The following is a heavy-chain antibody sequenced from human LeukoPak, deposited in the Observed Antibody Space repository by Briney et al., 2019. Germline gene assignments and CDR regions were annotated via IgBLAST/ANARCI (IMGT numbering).Heavy chain of an antibody. CDR2: IYTSGST. CDR3: ARHGGAVGSSGWYYFDY. CDR1: GGSISSGSYY. J-gene: IGHJ4*02. D-gene: IGHD6-19*01. Sequence: NPSQTLSLTCTVSGGSISSGSYYWSWIRQPAGKGLEWIGRIYTSGSTNYNPSLKSRVTISVDTSKNQFSLKLSSVTAADTAVYYCARHGGAVGSSGWYYFDYWGQGTLVTVSS. V-gene: IGHV4-61*02.